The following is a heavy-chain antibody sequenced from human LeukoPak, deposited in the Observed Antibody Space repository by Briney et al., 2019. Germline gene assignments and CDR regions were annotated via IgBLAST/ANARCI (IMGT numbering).Heavy chain of an antibody. V-gene: IGHV1-69*13. CDR2: IIPIFGTA. CDR1: GGTFSIYA. D-gene: IGHD5-24*01. CDR3: ARERGGYNPNPFDY. J-gene: IGHJ4*02. Sequence: EASVSVSCTASGGTFSIYAISWVRQAPGQGVEWMGGIIPIFGTANYAQKFQGRVTITADESTSTAYMELSSLRSEDTAVYYCARERGGYNPNPFDYWGQGTLVTVSS.